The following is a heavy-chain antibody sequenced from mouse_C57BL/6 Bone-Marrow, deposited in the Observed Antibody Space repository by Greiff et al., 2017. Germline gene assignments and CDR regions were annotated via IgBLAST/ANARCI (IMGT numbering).Heavy chain of an antibody. D-gene: IGHD1-1*01. CDR1: GYTFTSYG. CDR3: ARGGVASTREYAMDY. Sequence: VQLVESGAELARPGASVKLSCTASGYTFTSYGISWVKQRPGQGLEWIGEIYPRSGNTYYNEKFKGKATLTADKSSSTAYMELSSLTSEDSAVYFCARGGVASTREYAMDYWGQGTSVTVSS. J-gene: IGHJ4*01. V-gene: IGHV1-81*01. CDR2: IYPRSGNT.